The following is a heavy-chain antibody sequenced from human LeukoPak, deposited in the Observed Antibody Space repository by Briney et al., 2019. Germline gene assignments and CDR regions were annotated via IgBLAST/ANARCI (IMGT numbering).Heavy chain of an antibody. V-gene: IGHV1-46*03. CDR3: ATGLGNWYFDL. CDR2: INPSGGST. D-gene: IGHD1-14*01. J-gene: IGHJ2*01. CDR1: GYTFTSYY. Sequence: ASVKVSCKASGYTFTSYYMHWVRQAPGQGLEWIGIINPSGGSTSYAQKFQGRVTMTRDTSTSTVYMELSSLRSEDTAVYYCATGLGNWYFDLWGRGTLVTVSS.